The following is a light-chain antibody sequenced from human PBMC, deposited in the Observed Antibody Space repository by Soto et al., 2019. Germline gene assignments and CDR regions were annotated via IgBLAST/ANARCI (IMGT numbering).Light chain of an antibody. Sequence: DVPMTQSPSSLSASVGDRVAITCRASQGIANWLAWYQQKPGEAPKSLIYATSTLQNGVPSRFSGSGSGTDFTLTIDSLQPEDFGTYHCQQYNDFPPAFGGGTKVDIK. CDR1: QGIANW. CDR2: ATS. J-gene: IGKJ4*01. V-gene: IGKV1D-16*01. CDR3: QQYNDFPPA.